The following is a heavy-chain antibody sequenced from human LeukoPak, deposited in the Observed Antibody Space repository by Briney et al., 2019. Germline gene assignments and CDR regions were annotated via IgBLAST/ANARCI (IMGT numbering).Heavy chain of an antibody. V-gene: IGHV4-39*07. CDR3: ARLSMVRGVPPFDY. Sequence: PSETLSLTCTVSGGSISSSSYYWGWIRQPPGKGLEWIGSIYYSGSTYYNPSLKSRVTISVDTSKNQFSLKLSSVTAADTAVYYCARLSMVRGVPPFDYWGQGTLVTVSS. CDR2: IYYSGST. J-gene: IGHJ4*02. D-gene: IGHD3-10*01. CDR1: GGSISSSSYY.